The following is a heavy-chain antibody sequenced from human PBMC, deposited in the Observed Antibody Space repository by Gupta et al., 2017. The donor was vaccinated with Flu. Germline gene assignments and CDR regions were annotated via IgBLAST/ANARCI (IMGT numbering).Heavy chain of an antibody. D-gene: IGHD2-15*01. Sequence: EVQLVESGGGLVQPGGSLRLSCAASGFSFRYHYIDWVRQAPGKGLEWVGRIRNKLNSYTTEYAASVKDRFTVSGDDSKNLVYLQMNRMRTDDTAVYYCARAHRVVYYGMDVWGQGTTVTVSS. V-gene: IGHV3-72*01. CDR1: GFSFRYHY. J-gene: IGHJ6*02. CDR3: ARAHRVVYYGMDV. CDR2: IRNKLNSYTT.